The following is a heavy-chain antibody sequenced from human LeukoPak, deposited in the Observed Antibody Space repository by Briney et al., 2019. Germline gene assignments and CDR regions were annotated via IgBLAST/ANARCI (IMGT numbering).Heavy chain of an antibody. D-gene: IGHD3-22*01. J-gene: IGHJ3*02. Sequence: PSETLSLTCTVSGGSISSSSYYWGWIRQPPGKGLEWIGSIYYSGSTYYNPSLKSRVTISVDTSKNQFSLKLSSVTAADTAVYYCARDLLDTMIVVVTDAFDIWGQGTMVTVSS. V-gene: IGHV4-39*07. CDR3: ARDLLDTMIVVVTDAFDI. CDR2: IYYSGST. CDR1: GGSISSSSYY.